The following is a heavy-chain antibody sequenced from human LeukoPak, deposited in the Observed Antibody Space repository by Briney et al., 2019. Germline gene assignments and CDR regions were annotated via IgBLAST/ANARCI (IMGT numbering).Heavy chain of an antibody. Sequence: EASVKVSCKASGYTFTSYGISWVRQAPGQGLEWMGWISAYNGNTNYAQKLQGRVTMTTDTSTSTAYMELRSLRSDDTAVYYCARGTYSSSWYVSNYYYMDVWGKGTTVTVSS. D-gene: IGHD6-13*01. CDR2: ISAYNGNT. CDR1: GYTFTSYG. V-gene: IGHV1-18*01. CDR3: ARGTYSSSWYVSNYYYMDV. J-gene: IGHJ6*03.